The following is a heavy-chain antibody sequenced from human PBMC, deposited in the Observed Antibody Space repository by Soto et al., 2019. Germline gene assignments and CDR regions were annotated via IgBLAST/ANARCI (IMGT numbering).Heavy chain of an antibody. D-gene: IGHD6-13*01. CDR2: ISRSSTTI. V-gene: IGHV3-48*02. CDR1: GFTFSSYT. Sequence: EVQLVESGGGLVQPGGALRLSCAASGFTFSSYTMNWVRQAPGKGLEWVSYISRSSTTIYYADSVTGRFTISRDNAKNSLYLQMNSLRDEDTAVYYCARDGGQQLVFDSWGQGTLVTVSS. CDR3: ARDGGQQLVFDS. J-gene: IGHJ4*02.